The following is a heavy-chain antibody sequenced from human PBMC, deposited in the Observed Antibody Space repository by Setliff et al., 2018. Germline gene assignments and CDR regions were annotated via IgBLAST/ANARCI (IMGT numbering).Heavy chain of an antibody. Sequence: PSETLSLTCTVSDASIGGSGYYWGWIRQPPGKGLEWIGEINHSGSTNYNPSLKSRVTISVDTSKNQFSLKLSSVTAADTAVYYCAREERYYKIWSGYFDYWGQGTLVTVSS. CDR3: AREERYYKIWSGYFDY. V-gene: IGHV4-39*07. CDR2: INHSGST. CDR1: DASIGGSGYY. J-gene: IGHJ4*02. D-gene: IGHD3-3*01.